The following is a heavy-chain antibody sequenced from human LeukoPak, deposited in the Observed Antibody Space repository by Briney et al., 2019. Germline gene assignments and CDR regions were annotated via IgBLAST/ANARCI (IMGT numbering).Heavy chain of an antibody. Sequence: GASVKVSCKASGYRFTGHYIHWVRQAPRQGLEWMGWINPDSGDTNHAQTFQGRVTMTRDTSISTVYLELSSLTSDDTAVYYCARDPVRGYYYGLEYYFDYWGQGTLVTVSS. CDR3: ARDPVRGYYYGLEYYFDY. CDR2: INPDSGDT. D-gene: IGHD3-22*01. J-gene: IGHJ4*02. CDR1: GYRFTGHY. V-gene: IGHV1-2*02.